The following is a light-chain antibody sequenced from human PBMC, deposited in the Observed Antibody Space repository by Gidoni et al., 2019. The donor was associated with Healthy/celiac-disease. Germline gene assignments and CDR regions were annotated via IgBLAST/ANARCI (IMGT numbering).Light chain of an antibody. CDR2: WAS. CDR1: QSVLYSSNNKNY. CDR3: QQYYSPPRT. Sequence: DIVMTQSPDSLAVSLGERATINCKSSQSVLYSSNNKNYLAWYQQKPGQPPKLLIYWASTRESGVPDRFSGSGSGTDFTLTISSLQAEDVAVYYCQQYYSPPRTFGQETKVEIK. J-gene: IGKJ1*01. V-gene: IGKV4-1*01.